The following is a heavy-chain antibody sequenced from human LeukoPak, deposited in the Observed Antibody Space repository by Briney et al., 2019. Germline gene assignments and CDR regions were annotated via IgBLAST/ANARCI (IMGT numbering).Heavy chain of an antibody. D-gene: IGHD1-1*01. CDR2: INSGSTYT. Sequence: GGSLRLSCAASEFDFSSHAMNWVRQAPGKGLEWVSSINSGSTYTYYTESVKGRFTVSRDNAKNSLFLQMNSLRAEDTAIYYCARSLTTLTYEGYWGQGTLVTVSS. V-gene: IGHV3-21*01. J-gene: IGHJ4*02. CDR1: EFDFSSHA. CDR3: ARSLTTLTYEGY.